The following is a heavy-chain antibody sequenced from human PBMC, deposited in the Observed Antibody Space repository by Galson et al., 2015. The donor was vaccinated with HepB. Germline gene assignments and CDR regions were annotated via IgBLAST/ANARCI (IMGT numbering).Heavy chain of an antibody. J-gene: IGHJ4*02. Sequence: SLRLSCAASGFTFSSYSIHWVRQAPGEGLVWLANIRPDGSSQYYVDSVRGRFPISRDNAKKSLYLHMTSLRVEDTATYYCARDYNWGWDYWGQGTLVTVSS. CDR3: ARDYNWGWDY. V-gene: IGHV3-7*01. D-gene: IGHD7-27*01. CDR2: IRPDGSSQ. CDR1: GFTFSSYS.